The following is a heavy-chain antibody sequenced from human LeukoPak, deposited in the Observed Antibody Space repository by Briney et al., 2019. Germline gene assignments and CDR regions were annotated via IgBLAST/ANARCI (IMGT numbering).Heavy chain of an antibody. CDR2: TNQDQSQK. J-gene: IGHJ4*02. Sequence: PGGSLRLSCAASGFTFSSCAMSWVRQAPGRGLEWVANTNQDQSQKYYVDSVNGRFTISRDNPKNSLYLQMNSVRAEDTAVYYCAVSATARGGYDSWGQGTLVTVSS. V-gene: IGHV3-7*01. D-gene: IGHD3-10*01. CDR3: AVSATARGGYDS. CDR1: GFTFSSCA.